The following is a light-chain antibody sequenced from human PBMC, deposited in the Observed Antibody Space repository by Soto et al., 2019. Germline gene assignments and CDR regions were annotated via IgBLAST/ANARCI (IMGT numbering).Light chain of an antibody. V-gene: IGKV1-9*01. CDR3: QQLNSYLGIT. J-gene: IGKJ5*01. CDR1: PGISNY. Sequence: DIQLTQSPSFLSASVGDRVTITCRASPGISNYLGWYQQKPGKAPKLLIHSASTLQSGVPSRFSGSGSATAFTLTITNVQPEDSATYYCQQLNSYLGITFGQGTRLEIK. CDR2: SAS.